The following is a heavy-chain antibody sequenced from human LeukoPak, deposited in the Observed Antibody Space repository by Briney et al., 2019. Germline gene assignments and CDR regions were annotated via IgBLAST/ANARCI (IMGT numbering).Heavy chain of an antibody. Sequence: GGSLRLSCATSGFTFSTYAMSWVRQAPGKGLEWVSLISGSGSGTHYADSVKGRFTISRDNSKNMLYLHKNSLRADDTAVYYCARSGTEDGYNIYFDHWGQGTLVTVSS. CDR2: ISGSGSGT. CDR1: GFTFSTYA. V-gene: IGHV3-23*01. CDR3: ARSGTEDGYNIYFDH. J-gene: IGHJ4*02. D-gene: IGHD5-24*01.